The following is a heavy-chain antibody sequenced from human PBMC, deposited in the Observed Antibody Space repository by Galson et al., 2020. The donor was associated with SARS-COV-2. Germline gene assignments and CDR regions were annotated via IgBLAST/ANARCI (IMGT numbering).Heavy chain of an antibody. CDR1: GGSFSGYY. CDR3: AKRNEFVWFGQLFLSNYNYGFDL. CDR2: INPSGSS. Sequence: SDTLYPTCAVYGGSFSGYYCTWISQPPGKGPEWIGEINPSGSSNYTPSPKSRVTMSVDTSKKQFSLKFSSVTAADTDVYYFAKRNEFVWFGQLFLSNYNYGFDLWGQGTQGTVSS. J-gene: IGHJ6*02. D-gene: IGHD3-10*01. V-gene: IGHV4-34*01.